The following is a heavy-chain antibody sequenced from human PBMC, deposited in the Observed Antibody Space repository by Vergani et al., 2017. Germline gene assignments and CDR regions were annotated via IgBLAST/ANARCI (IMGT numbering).Heavy chain of an antibody. CDR2: IIPIFGTA. Sequence: QVQLVQSGAEVKKPGSSVKVSCKASGGTFSSYAISWVRQAPGQGLEWMGRIIPIFGTANYAQKFQGRVTITADESTSTAYMELSSLRSEDTAVYYCARDPLTYCGGDCYSLYFDYWGQGTRVTVSS. CDR1: GGTFSSYA. D-gene: IGHD2-21*02. J-gene: IGHJ4*02. V-gene: IGHV1-69*13. CDR3: ARDPLTYCGGDCYSLYFDY.